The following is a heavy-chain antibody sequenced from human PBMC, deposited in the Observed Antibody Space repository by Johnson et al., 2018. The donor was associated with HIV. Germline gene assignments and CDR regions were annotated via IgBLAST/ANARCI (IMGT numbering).Heavy chain of an antibody. CDR2: INWNGGNT. D-gene: IGHD3-10*01. V-gene: IGHV3-20*04. CDR1: GFTFDDYG. J-gene: IGHJ3*02. CDR3: ARDRRYYGSGSYGGAFDI. Sequence: VQLVESGGGLVQPGRSLRLSCAASGFTFDDYGMSWVRQVPGKGLEWVSGINWNGGNTGYVDSVKGRFTISRDNAKNSLYLQMNSLRAEDTALYYCARDRRYYGSGSYGGAFDIWGQGTMVTVSS.